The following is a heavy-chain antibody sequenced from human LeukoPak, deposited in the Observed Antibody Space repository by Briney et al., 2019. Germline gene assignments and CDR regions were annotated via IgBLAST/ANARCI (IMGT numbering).Heavy chain of an antibody. D-gene: IGHD2-15*01. CDR3: ARAYCSGGSCYSSRGMFDP. Sequence: SETLSLTCTVSGGSISTYYWSWIRQPPGKGLEWIGYIYFSGSTNYNPSLKSRVTISLDTSKNQFSLKLTSVTAADTAVYYCARAYCSGGSCYSSRGMFDPWGQGTLVTVSS. V-gene: IGHV4-59*01. CDR2: IYFSGST. J-gene: IGHJ5*02. CDR1: GGSISTYY.